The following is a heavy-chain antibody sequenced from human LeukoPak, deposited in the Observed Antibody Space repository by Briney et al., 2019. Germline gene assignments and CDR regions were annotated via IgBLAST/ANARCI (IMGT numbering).Heavy chain of an antibody. V-gene: IGHV4-61*02. CDR3: AREGAYCSGTDCFATTVDA. CDR1: GYSISSGDYY. D-gene: IGHD2-2*01. J-gene: IGHJ5*02. Sequence: SETLSLTCNVSGYSISSGDYYWTWIRQPAGKGLEWIGRVDLGGTTSYNPSLISRVTVSADPSKNLFSLSLTSVTAADTATYYCAREGAYCSGTDCFATTVDAWGPGALVTVSS. CDR2: VDLGGTT.